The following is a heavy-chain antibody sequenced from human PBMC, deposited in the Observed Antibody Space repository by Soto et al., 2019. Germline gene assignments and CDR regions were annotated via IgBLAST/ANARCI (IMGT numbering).Heavy chain of an antibody. Sequence: PGESLKISCKGSGYGFTSYWISWVRQMPGKGLEWMGRIDPSDSYTNYSPSFQGHVTISADKSISTAYLQWSSLKASDTAMYYCASSIAAADEDYYYYGMDVWGQGTTVTLSS. CDR1: GYGFTSYW. J-gene: IGHJ6*02. CDR3: ASSIAAADEDYYYYGMDV. D-gene: IGHD6-13*01. CDR2: IDPSDSYT. V-gene: IGHV5-10-1*01.